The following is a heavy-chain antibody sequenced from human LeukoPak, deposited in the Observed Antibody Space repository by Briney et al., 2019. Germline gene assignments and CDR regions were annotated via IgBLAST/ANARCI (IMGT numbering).Heavy chain of an antibody. Sequence: SETLSLTCTVSGGSFSSGSYYWSWIRQPPGTGLEWIGYIYYSGSTNYIPSLKSRVTISVDTSKNQFSLKLSSVTAADTAVYYCARVLSRTLGYCSGGSCYGAATTGGFDPWGQGTLVTVSS. CDR1: GGSFSSGSYY. J-gene: IGHJ5*02. CDR2: IYYSGST. CDR3: ARVLSRTLGYCSGGSCYGAATTGGFDP. D-gene: IGHD2-15*01. V-gene: IGHV4-61*01.